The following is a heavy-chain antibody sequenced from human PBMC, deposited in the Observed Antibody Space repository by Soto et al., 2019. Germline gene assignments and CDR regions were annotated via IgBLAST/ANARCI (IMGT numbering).Heavy chain of an antibody. D-gene: IGHD3-10*01. V-gene: IGHV3-23*01. J-gene: IGHJ4*02. CDR1: GFTFSSYA. CDR2: ISGSGGST. Sequence: EVQLLESGGGLVQPGGSLRLSCAASGFTFSSYAMSWVRQAPGKGLEWVSAISGSGGSTYYADSVKGRFTISRDNYKNTLFLQMNSLRAEDTAVYYCAKEDDGSGSYFRNALDYWGQGTLVTVSS. CDR3: AKEDDGSGSYFRNALDY.